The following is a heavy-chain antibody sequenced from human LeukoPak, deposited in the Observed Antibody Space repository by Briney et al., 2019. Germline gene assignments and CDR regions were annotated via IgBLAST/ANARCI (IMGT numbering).Heavy chain of an antibody. CDR3: AREYYYYYGMDV. Sequence: SETLSLTCAVYGGSFSGYYWSWIRQPPGKGLEWIGEINHSGSTNYNPSLKSRVTISVDTSKNQFSLKLSSVTAADTAVYYCAREYYYYYGMDVWGKGTTVTVSS. CDR2: INHSGST. CDR1: GGSFSGYY. J-gene: IGHJ6*04. V-gene: IGHV4-34*01.